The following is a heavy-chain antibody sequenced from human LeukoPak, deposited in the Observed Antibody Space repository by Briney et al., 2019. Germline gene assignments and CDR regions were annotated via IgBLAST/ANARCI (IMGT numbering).Heavy chain of an antibody. J-gene: IGHJ4*02. V-gene: IGHV3-48*03. CDR2: IIRTDKSI. Sequence: GESLRLSCSVSGVTHSIYEKKGVRPAPGKGLEGISYIIRTDKSIYNADSVKGRFTISRDSAKSSLYLQMNSLRAEDTAIYYCARGPDSSNWNVEYWGQGTLVTVAS. CDR1: GVTHSIYE. D-gene: IGHD6-13*01. CDR3: ARGPDSSNWNVEY.